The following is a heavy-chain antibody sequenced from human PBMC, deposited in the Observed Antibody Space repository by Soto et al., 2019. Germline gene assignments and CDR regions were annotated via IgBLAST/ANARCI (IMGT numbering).Heavy chain of an antibody. CDR3: ARFSGSYYYAMDV. V-gene: IGHV4-34*01. J-gene: IGHJ6*02. Sequence: PSEALSLTCSFYCGSFSGYYLGWILQPPGRGLEWIGEINHSGVTNYKPSLKRRVTISVDTSKNQFSLQLKSVTAADTALYYCARFSGSYYYAMDVWGQGSTVTVSS. CDR1: CGSFSGYY. CDR2: INHSGVT. D-gene: IGHD6-19*01.